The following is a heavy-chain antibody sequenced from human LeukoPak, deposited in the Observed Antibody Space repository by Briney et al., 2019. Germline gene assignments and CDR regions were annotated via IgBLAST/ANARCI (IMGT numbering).Heavy chain of an antibody. D-gene: IGHD3-3*01. Sequence: SETLSLTCTVSGGSISNYYWSWIRQPPGKGLEWIGYIHYSGSTNYKSSLKSRVTISVDTSKNQFSLELSSVIAADTAVYYCARDQRYDFWSGYSGSRANYFDYWGQGTLVTVSS. J-gene: IGHJ4*02. V-gene: IGHV4-59*01. CDR3: ARDQRYDFWSGYSGSRANYFDY. CDR1: GGSISNYY. CDR2: IHYSGST.